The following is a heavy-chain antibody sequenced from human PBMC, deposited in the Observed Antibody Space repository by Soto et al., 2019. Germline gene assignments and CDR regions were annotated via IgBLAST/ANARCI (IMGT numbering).Heavy chain of an antibody. J-gene: IGHJ4*02. Sequence: QVQLMQSGAEVKKSGASVKVSCKASGYSFTAYYIHWVRQAPGQGLEWMGWINPDTGGTDYAQKFGEKVTMPRDTSVTTAYLQMTTLQRSDTAVYYCARAVSRDGSSWYRGAYDSWGQGTLVTVSS. CDR3: ARAVSRDGSSWYRGAYDS. V-gene: IGHV1-2*02. CDR2: INPDTGGT. CDR1: GYSFTAYY. D-gene: IGHD6-13*01.